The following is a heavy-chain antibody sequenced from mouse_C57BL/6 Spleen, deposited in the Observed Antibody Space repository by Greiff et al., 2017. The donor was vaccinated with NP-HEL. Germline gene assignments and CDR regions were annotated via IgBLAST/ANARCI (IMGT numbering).Heavy chain of an antibody. D-gene: IGHD2-2*01. V-gene: IGHV1-18*01. Sequence: EVQLQQSGPELVKPGASVKIPCKASGYTFTDYNMDWVKQSHGKSLEWIGDINPNNGGTIYNQKFKGKATLTVDNSSSTAYMELSRLTSEDTAVYYGASGYPFAYWGQGTLVTVSA. CDR2: INPNNGGT. J-gene: IGHJ3*01. CDR1: GYTFTDYN. CDR3: ASGYPFAY.